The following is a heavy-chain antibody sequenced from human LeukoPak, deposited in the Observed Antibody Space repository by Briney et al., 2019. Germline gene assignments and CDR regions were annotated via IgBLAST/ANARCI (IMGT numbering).Heavy chain of an antibody. J-gene: IGHJ4*02. CDR1: GFTFSSYG. Sequence: GRSLRLSCAASGFTFSSYGMHWVRQAPGKGLEWVADIWYDGSNKYYADSVKGRFTISRDNSKITLNLQMNSLRAEDTAEYYCAKDHGCGGDCYWTNHYFDYWGQGTLVTLSS. CDR3: AKDHGCGGDCYWTNHYFDY. CDR2: IWYDGSNK. V-gene: IGHV3-33*06. D-gene: IGHD2-21*02.